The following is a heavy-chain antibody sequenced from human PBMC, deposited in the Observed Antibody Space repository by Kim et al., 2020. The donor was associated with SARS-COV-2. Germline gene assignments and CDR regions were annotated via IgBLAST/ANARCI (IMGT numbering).Heavy chain of an antibody. CDR1: GFTFSSYS. J-gene: IGHJ3*02. V-gene: IGHV3-21*01. CDR2: ISSSSSYI. D-gene: IGHD4-17*01. CDR3: ARDRDYGDFHDAFDI. Sequence: GGSLRLSCAASGFTFSSYSMNWVRQAPGKGLEWVSSISSSSSYIYYADSVKGRFTISRDNAKNSLYLQMNSLRAEDTAVYYCARDRDYGDFHDAFDIWGQGTMVTVSS.